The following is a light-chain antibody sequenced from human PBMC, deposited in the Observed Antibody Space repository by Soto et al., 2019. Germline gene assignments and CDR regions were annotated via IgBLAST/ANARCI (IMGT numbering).Light chain of an antibody. CDR1: QSVSSY. Sequence: EIVLTQSPATLSLSPGERATLSCRASQSVSSYLAWYHQKPGQPPRLLIYDASNSAAAIPASFSGSGSGTDFTLTISSLEPEDSAVYYCQQRNIWPPVTFGQGTRLEIK. CDR2: DAS. CDR3: QQRNIWPPVT. J-gene: IGKJ5*01. V-gene: IGKV3-11*01.